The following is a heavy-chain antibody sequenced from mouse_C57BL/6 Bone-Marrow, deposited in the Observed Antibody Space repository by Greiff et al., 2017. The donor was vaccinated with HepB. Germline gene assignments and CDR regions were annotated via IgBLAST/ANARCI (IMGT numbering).Heavy chain of an antibody. CDR1: GFTFSSYG. D-gene: IGHD1-1*01. CDR2: ISSGGSYT. CDR3: ARHRLDYGSSPYWYFDV. J-gene: IGHJ1*03. Sequence: DVHLVESGGDLVKPGGSLKLSCAASGFTFSSYGMSWVRQTPDKRLEWVATISSGGSYTYYPDSVKGRFTISRDNAKNTLYLQMSSLKSEDTAMYYCARHRLDYGSSPYWYFDVWGTGTTVTVSS. V-gene: IGHV5-6*01.